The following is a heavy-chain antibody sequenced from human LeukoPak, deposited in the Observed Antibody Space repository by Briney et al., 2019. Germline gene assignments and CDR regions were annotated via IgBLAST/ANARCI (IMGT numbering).Heavy chain of an antibody. V-gene: IGHV5-51*01. CDR1: GYSFTTYW. D-gene: IGHD1-26*01. J-gene: IGHJ3*02. CDR3: ARLYSGSSGAFDI. CDR2: IYPGDSDT. Sequence: AGESLKISCKGSGYSFTTYWIGWVRQMPGKGLEWMGIIYPGDSDTRYSPSFQGQVTISADKSISTPYLQWSSLKASDTAMYYCARLYSGSSGAFDIWGQGTMVTVSS.